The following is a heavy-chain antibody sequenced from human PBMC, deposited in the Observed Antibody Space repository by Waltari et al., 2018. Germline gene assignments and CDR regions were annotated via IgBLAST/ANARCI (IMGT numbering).Heavy chain of an antibody. CDR3: ARDGDIVGATTTDY. CDR1: GGSLSSSPYY. D-gene: IGHD1-26*01. J-gene: IGHJ4*02. Sequence: QLQVQESGPGLVKPSETLSLTCSVSGGSLSSSPYYWGWIRQPPGKGLEWIGSIYSGGSTYYNPSLRSRVTISVDTSKNQFSLKLSSVTAADTAVYYCARDGDIVGATTTDYWGQGILVTVSS. CDR2: IYSGGST. V-gene: IGHV4-39*07.